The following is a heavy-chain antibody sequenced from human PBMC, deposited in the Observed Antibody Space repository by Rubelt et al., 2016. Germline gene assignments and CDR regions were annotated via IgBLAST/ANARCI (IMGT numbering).Heavy chain of an antibody. Sequence: QLQLQESGPGLVKPSETLSLTCTVSGGSISSSSYYWGWIRQPPGKGLEWIGSIYYSGSTYYNPSLMSRVTISVDTSKNQFSLKLSSVTAADTAVYYCARRGIVGSYFDYWGQGTLVTVSS. CDR2: IYYSGST. CDR3: ARRGIVGSYFDY. D-gene: IGHD1-26*01. CDR1: GGSISSSSYY. V-gene: IGHV4-39*01. J-gene: IGHJ4*02.